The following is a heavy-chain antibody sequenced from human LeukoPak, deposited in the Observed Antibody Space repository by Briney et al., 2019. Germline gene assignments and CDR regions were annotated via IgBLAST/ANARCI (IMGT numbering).Heavy chain of an antibody. CDR1: GFTFSIYA. D-gene: IGHD2-2*02. CDR3: AKGPRSCSSTSCYTGASSY. CDR2: ISGSGGTA. Sequence: GGSLRLSCAASGFTFSIYAMSWVRQAPGKGLEWVSAISGSGGTAYYADSVKGRFTISRDNSKNTLYLQMNSLRAEDTAVYYCAKGPRSCSSTSCYTGASSYWGQGTLVTVSS. V-gene: IGHV3-23*01. J-gene: IGHJ4*02.